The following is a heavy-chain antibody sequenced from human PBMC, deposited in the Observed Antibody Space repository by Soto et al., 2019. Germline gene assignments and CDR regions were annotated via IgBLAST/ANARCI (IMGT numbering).Heavy chain of an antibody. CDR2: ISGSGGST. CDR1: GFTFSSYA. CDR3: RKDILFIAAAGFDY. J-gene: IGHJ4*02. Sequence: EVQLLESGGGLVQPGGSLRLSCAASGFTFSSYAMSWVRQAPGKGLEWVSAISGSGGSTYYADSVKGRFTISRDNSKNTLYLQMSCLGDEDTAVYYCRKDILFIAAAGFDYWGQGTLVTVAS. V-gene: IGHV3-23*01. D-gene: IGHD6-13*01.